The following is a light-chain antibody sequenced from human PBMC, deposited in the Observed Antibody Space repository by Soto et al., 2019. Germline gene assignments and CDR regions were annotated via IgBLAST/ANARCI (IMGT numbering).Light chain of an antibody. J-gene: IGLJ2*01. Sequence: QSVLTQPPSVSAAPGQKVTISCSGSSSNIGNNYVSWYQQLPGTAPKLLIYENNKRPSGIPDRFSGSKSGTSATLGITGLQTGDEADYYCGTWDSSLSGGVFGGGTMVTVL. CDR2: ENN. CDR1: SSNIGNNY. CDR3: GTWDSSLSGGV. V-gene: IGLV1-51*02.